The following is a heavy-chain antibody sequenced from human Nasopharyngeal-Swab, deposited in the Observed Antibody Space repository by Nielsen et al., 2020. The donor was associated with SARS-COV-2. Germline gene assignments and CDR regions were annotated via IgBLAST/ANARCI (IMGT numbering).Heavy chain of an antibody. CDR1: GGSIGSYY. V-gene: IGHV4-59*12. CDR2: IYYSGST. J-gene: IGHJ6*02. D-gene: IGHD3-10*01. Sequence: GSLRLSCTVSGGSIGSYYWSWIRQPPGKGLEWIGNIYYSGSTNYNSSFKSRVTMSVDTSKNQFSLKLSSVTAADTAVYYCARGQRLWFGETGMDVWGQGTTVTVSS. CDR3: ARGQRLWFGETGMDV.